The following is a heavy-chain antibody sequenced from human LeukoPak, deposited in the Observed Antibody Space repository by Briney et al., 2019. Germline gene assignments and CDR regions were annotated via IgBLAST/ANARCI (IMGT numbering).Heavy chain of an antibody. CDR2: IRYDGSNK. V-gene: IGHV3-30*02. CDR3: ARDWRYSDYVYAEYFQH. D-gene: IGHD5-12*01. CDR1: GFTFSSYG. Sequence: PGGSLRLSCAASGFTFSSYGMHWVRQAPGKGLEWVAFIRYDGSNKYYADSVKGRFTISRDNAKNSLYLQMNSLRAEDTAVYYCARDWRYSDYVYAEYFQHWGQGTLVTVSS. J-gene: IGHJ1*01.